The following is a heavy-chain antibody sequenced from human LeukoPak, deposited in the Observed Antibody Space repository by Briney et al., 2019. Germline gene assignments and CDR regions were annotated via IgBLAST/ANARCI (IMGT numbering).Heavy chain of an antibody. Sequence: GGSLRLSCAASGFTFSSYGMSWVRQAPGKGLEWVSAISGSGGSTYYADSVKGRFIISRDNSENTLYLQIKSLRAEDTAVYYCAKDPSMYDGDYIIRWGQGTLVIVSS. CDR3: AKDPSMYDGDYIIR. D-gene: IGHD4-17*01. CDR1: GFTFSSYG. CDR2: ISGSGGST. J-gene: IGHJ4*02. V-gene: IGHV3-23*01.